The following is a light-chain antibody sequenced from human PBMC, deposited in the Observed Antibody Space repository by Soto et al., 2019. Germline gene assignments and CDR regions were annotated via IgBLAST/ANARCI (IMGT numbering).Light chain of an antibody. CDR1: QSVNSN. J-gene: IGKJ3*01. V-gene: IGKV3-15*01. Sequence: EIVMTQSPATLSVSPGERVTLSCRASQSVNSNLAWYQQKPGQAPRLLIYGASTRATGIPASFIGNGSGTEFTLTASSLQPEDFAVYYCQQYNNWPFTFGPGTKVDIK. CDR2: GAS. CDR3: QQYNNWPFT.